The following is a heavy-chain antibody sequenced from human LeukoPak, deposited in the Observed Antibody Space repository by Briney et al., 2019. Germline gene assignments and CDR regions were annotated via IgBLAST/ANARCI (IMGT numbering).Heavy chain of an antibody. CDR1: GYTFTSYD. J-gene: IGHJ4*02. CDR2: MNPNSGNT. Sequence: ASVKVSCKASGYTFTSYDINWVRQATGQGLEWMGWMNPNSGNTGYAQKFQGRVTMTRNTSISTAYMELSSLRSEDTAVYYCARVVYGSGSYYFGYWGQGTLVTVSS. V-gene: IGHV1-8*01. CDR3: ARVVYGSGSYYFGY. D-gene: IGHD3-10*01.